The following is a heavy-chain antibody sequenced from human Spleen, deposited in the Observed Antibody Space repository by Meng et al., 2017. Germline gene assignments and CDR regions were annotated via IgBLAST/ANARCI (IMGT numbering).Heavy chain of an antibody. CDR3: ARVGSSSWFVAD. J-gene: IGHJ4*02. CDR1: GGSISSSNW. D-gene: IGHD6-13*01. Sequence: VQLQESGPGLVKPSGPLSLTCAVSGGSISSSNWWSWVRQSPGKGLEWIGEIYDGGSTNYNPSLKSRVTISVDKSKNQFSLKLSSVTAADTAVYYCARVGSSSWFVADWGQGTLVTVSS. CDR2: IYDGGST. V-gene: IGHV4-4*02.